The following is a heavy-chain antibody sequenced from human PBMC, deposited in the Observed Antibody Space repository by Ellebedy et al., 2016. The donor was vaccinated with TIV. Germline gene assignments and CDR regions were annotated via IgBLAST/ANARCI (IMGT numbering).Heavy chain of an antibody. CDR1: GFTLRTYG. Sequence: GEPLKISCAASGFTLRTYGTHWVRQAPGKGPEWVAFISDDGTEKYYADSVKGRFTISRDISKNTFYLQMNSLRADDTAVYFCAEEGGPSRGASGMDVWGQGTTVSVSS. V-gene: IGHV3-30*18. J-gene: IGHJ6*02. D-gene: IGHD1-26*01. CDR2: ISDDGTEK. CDR3: AEEGGPSRGASGMDV.